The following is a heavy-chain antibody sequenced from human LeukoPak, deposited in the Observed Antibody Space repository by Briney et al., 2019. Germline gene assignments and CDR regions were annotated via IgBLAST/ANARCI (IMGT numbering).Heavy chain of an antibody. J-gene: IGHJ2*01. D-gene: IGHD3-9*01. CDR1: GFTFSSYS. CDR3: ARDAELRYFDWLFPPRYFDL. V-gene: IGHV3-21*01. Sequence: GGSLRPSCAASGFTFSSYSMNWVRQAPGKGLEWVSSISSSSSYIYYADSVKGRFTISRDNAKNSLYLQMNSLRAEDTAVYYCARDAELRYFDWLFPPRYFDLWDRGTLVTVSS. CDR2: ISSSSSYI.